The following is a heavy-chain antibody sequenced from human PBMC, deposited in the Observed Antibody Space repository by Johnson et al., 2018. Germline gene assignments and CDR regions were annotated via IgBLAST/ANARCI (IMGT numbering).Heavy chain of an antibody. CDR2: IKQDGSEK. CDR1: GFTFSSYW. Sequence: QLVESGGGLVQPGGSLRLSCAASGFTFSSYWMSWVRQAPGKGREWVANIKQDGSEKYYVDSVKGRFTISRDNAKNSLYLQMQSLRAEDTAVYYCARVRPVAATRGEYYMDVWGKGTTVTVSS. J-gene: IGHJ6*03. CDR3: ARVRPVAATRGEYYMDV. V-gene: IGHV3-7*01. D-gene: IGHD2-15*01.